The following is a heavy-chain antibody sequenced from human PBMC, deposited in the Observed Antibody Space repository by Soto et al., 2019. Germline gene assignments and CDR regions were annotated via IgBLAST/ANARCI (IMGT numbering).Heavy chain of an antibody. CDR1: GFTFSSYA. J-gene: IGHJ4*02. Sequence: EVQLLESGGGLVQPGGSLRLSCAASGFTFSSYAMSWVRQAPGKGLEWVSAISGSGGSTYYADSVKGRFTISRDNSKNTLYLQMNSLRAEDTAVYYCAKDVPAVVVVPAAIRPLVYWGQGTLVTVSS. CDR3: AKDVPAVVVVPAAIRPLVY. CDR2: ISGSGGST. V-gene: IGHV3-23*01. D-gene: IGHD2-2*02.